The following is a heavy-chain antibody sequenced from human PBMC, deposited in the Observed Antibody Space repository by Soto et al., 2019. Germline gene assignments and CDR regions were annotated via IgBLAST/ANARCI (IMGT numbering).Heavy chain of an antibody. CDR3: ARDLWGYCGADCYPLDV. CDR2: MYNTGST. CDR1: GGSISSYY. V-gene: IGHV4-59*01. Sequence: HVRLQESGPGLVTPSETLSLTCTVSGGSISSYYWSWIRQPPGKGLEWIGYMYNTGSTIYNPSLKRRVTISVDTSKNQVSLKLNSVTAADTAVYYCARDLWGYCGADCYPLDVWGQGTMVTVSS. D-gene: IGHD2-21*02. J-gene: IGHJ6*02.